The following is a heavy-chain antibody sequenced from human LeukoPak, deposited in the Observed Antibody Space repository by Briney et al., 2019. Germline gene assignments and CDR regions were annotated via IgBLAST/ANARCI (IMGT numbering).Heavy chain of an antibody. CDR2: INPNSGGT. J-gene: IGHJ5*02. Sequence: ASVKVSCKASGYTFTGYYMHWVRQAPGQGLEWMGWINPNSGGTNYAQKFQGRVTMTRDTSISTAYMELSRLRSDDTAVYYCARETHTYYYDSSGLFDPWGQETLVTVSA. V-gene: IGHV1-2*02. CDR3: ARETHTYYYDSSGLFDP. D-gene: IGHD3-22*01. CDR1: GYTFTGYY.